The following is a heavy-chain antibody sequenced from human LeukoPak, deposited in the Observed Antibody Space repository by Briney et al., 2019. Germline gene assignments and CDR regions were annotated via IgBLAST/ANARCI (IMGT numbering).Heavy chain of an antibody. CDR3: ARFWGTLGTSDY. D-gene: IGHD7-27*01. CDR2: IIPIFGTA. J-gene: IGHJ4*02. CDR1: GGTFSSYA. V-gene: IGHV1-69*05. Sequence: ASVKVSCKASGGTFSSYAISWVRQAPGQGLEWMGRIIPIFGTANYAQKFQGRVTMTTDTSTSTAYMELRSLRSDDTAVYYCARFWGTLGTSDYWGQGTLVTVSS.